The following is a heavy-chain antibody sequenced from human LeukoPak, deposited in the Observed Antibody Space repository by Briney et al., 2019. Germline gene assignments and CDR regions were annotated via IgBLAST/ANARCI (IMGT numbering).Heavy chain of an antibody. J-gene: IGHJ4*02. Sequence: SETLSLTCTVSGGSISSYYWSWIRQPPGKGLEWIGYIYYSGSTNYNPSLKSRVTISVDTSKNQFSLKLSSVTAADTAVYYCARSYYYDSSGYFFDYWGQGTLVTVSS. D-gene: IGHD3-22*01. CDR2: IYYSGST. CDR3: ARSYYYDSSGYFFDY. CDR1: GGSISSYY. V-gene: IGHV4-59*01.